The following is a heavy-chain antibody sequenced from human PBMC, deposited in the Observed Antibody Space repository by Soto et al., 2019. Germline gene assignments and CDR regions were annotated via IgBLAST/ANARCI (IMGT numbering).Heavy chain of an antibody. Sequence: GALRLSCAASGFTFSSYGMHWVRQAPGKGLEWVAVIWYDGSNKYYADSVKGRFTISRDNSKNTLYLQMNSLRAEDTAVYYCARDSDPQSIDYWGQGTLVTVSS. J-gene: IGHJ4*02. CDR2: IWYDGSNK. CDR3: ARDSDPQSIDY. V-gene: IGHV3-33*01. CDR1: GFTFSSYG.